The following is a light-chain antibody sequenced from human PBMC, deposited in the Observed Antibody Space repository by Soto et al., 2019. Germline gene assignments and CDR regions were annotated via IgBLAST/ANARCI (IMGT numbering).Light chain of an antibody. J-gene: IGLJ2*01. CDR1: SSNIGAGYD. CDR3: QSYDTSLSGVI. Sequence: QPVLTQTPSVSGAPGQKITMSCTGSSSNIGAGYDVHWYQQVPGAAPRLLIYADNNRPSGVPDRFSASKSGTSASLAITGLQGDDEANYYCQSYDTSLSGVIFGAGTQLTVL. V-gene: IGLV1-40*01. CDR2: ADN.